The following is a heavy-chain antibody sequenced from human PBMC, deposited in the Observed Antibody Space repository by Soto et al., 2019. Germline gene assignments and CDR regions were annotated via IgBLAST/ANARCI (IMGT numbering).Heavy chain of an antibody. D-gene: IGHD6-19*01. CDR3: AKVRVAGNYYYYGMDV. Sequence: PGGSLRLSCAASGFTFSSYAMSWVRQAPGKGLEWVSAISGSGGSTYYADSVKGRFTISRDNSKNTLYLQMNSLRAEDTAVYYCAKVRVAGNYYYYGMDVWGQGTTVTVSS. CDR2: ISGSGGST. CDR1: GFTFSSYA. V-gene: IGHV3-23*01. J-gene: IGHJ6*02.